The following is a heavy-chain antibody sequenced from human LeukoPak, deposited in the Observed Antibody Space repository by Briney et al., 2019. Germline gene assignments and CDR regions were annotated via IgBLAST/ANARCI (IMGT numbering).Heavy chain of an antibody. J-gene: IGHJ4*02. D-gene: IGHD5-18*01. CDR3: ARDVTATVDY. V-gene: IGHV3-74*01. CDR2: INSDGSST. Sequence: PGGSLRLSCAASGFTFSSYWMHWVRQARGKGLVCVLRINSDGSSTSYAHSVKGRFTIARDNAKHTQYLQISSLRPDDTAVYYCARDVTATVDYWGQGTLVTVSS. CDR1: GFTFSSYW.